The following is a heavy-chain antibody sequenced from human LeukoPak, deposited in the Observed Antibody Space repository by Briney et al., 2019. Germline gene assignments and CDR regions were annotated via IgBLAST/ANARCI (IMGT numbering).Heavy chain of an antibody. CDR2: INTNTGNP. D-gene: IGHD2-15*01. V-gene: IGHV7-4-1*02. J-gene: IGHJ4*02. Sequence: ASVKVSCKASGYTFTSYAMYWVRQAPGQGLEWMGWINTNTGNPTYAQGFTGRFGFSLDTSVNTAYLQISSLKAEDTAVYYCARGCSGGSCYSSDYWGQGTLVTVSS. CDR1: GYTFTSYA. CDR3: ARGCSGGSCYSSDY.